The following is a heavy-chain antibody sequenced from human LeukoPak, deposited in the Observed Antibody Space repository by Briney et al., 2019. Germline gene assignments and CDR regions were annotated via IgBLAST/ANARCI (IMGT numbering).Heavy chain of an antibody. J-gene: IGHJ4*02. V-gene: IGHV3-7*05. CDR2: INEYGSET. CDR1: GFTFTGYW. D-gene: IGHD6-19*01. Sequence: GGSLTLSCAASGFTFTGYWMSWVRQAPGKGLEWVAKINEYGSETYYVDSVKGRSTISRDNAKNSLYLQMNSLRVEDTAVYYCARDLSYSGAWSYFDYWGQGTLVTVSS. CDR3: ARDLSYSGAWSYFDY.